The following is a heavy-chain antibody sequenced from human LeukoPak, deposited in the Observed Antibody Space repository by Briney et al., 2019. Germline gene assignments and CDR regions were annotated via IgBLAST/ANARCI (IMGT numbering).Heavy chain of an antibody. V-gene: IGHV4-4*02. J-gene: IGHJ4*02. CDR2: IYHSGST. D-gene: IGHD6-6*01. Sequence: SETLSLTCAVSGGSISSSNWWNWVRQPPGKGLEWIGEIYHSGSTNYNPSLKSRVTISVDESKNQFSLKLSSVTAADTAVYYCARLYSSSSYFDYWGQGTLVTVSS. CDR1: GGSISSSNW. CDR3: ARLYSSSSYFDY.